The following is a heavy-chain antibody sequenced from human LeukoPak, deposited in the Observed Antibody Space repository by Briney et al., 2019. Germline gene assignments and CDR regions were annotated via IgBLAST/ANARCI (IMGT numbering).Heavy chain of an antibody. D-gene: IGHD3-10*01. J-gene: IGHJ4*02. CDR1: GLTFSSYG. V-gene: IGHV3-23*01. CDR2: ISASGGNT. Sequence: PGGTLRLSCAAPGLTFSSYGMSWVRQVPGKGLEWVSGISASGGNTYHADSVKGRFTMSRDNSKNMLYLQMKSLRAEDTAIYYCATLMGEVRGIIIGYLGYWGQGTLVTVSP. CDR3: ATLMGEVRGIIIGYLGY.